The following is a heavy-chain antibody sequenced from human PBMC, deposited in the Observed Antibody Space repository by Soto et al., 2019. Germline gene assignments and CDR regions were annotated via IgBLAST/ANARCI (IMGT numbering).Heavy chain of an antibody. CDR3: ARGDDDILTGYSNWFDP. Sequence: SETLSLTCTVSGGSISSYYWSWIRQPPGKGLEWIGYIYYSGSTNYNPSLKSRVTISVDTSKNQFSLKLSSVTAADTAVYYCARGDDDILTGYSNWFDPWGQGTLVTVSS. J-gene: IGHJ5*02. CDR1: GGSISSYY. V-gene: IGHV4-59*01. CDR2: IYYSGST. D-gene: IGHD3-9*01.